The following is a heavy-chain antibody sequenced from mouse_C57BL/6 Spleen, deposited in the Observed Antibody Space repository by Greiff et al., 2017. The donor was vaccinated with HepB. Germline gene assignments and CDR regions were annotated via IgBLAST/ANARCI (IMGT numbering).Heavy chain of an antibody. D-gene: IGHD3-3*01. CDR2: IDPNSGGT. Sequence: QVQLQQPGAELVKPGASVKLSCKASGYTFTSYWMHWVKQSPGRGLEWIGRIDPNSGGTKYNEKFKSKATLTVDKPSSTAYMQLSSLTSEDSAVYDCARGDRGPYYYAMDYWGQGTSVTVSS. J-gene: IGHJ4*01. CDR3: ARGDRGPYYYAMDY. V-gene: IGHV1-72*01. CDR1: GYTFTSYW.